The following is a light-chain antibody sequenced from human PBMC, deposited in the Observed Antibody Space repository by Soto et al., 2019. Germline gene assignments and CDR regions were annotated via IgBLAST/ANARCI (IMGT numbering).Light chain of an antibody. V-gene: IGLV1-44*01. CDR1: SSKIGSNT. CDR2: NNN. J-gene: IGLJ1*01. CDR3: AAWDDSPIGYV. Sequence: QPVLTQPPSASGTPGQRVTISCSGSSSKIGSNTVNWYQQLPGTAPKLLIYNNNNQRPSGVPDRFSGSKSGTSGSLAISGLQSEDEADYYCAAWDDSPIGYVFGTGTKLTVL.